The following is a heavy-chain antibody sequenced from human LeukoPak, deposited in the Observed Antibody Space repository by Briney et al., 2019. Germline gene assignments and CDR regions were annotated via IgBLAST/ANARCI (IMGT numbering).Heavy chain of an antibody. CDR1: GFTFRSYG. V-gene: IGHV3-33*01. CDR2: IWYEGSDK. Sequence: GGSLRLSCAASGFTFRSYGMHWVRQAPGRGLEWVAVIWYEGSDKRYADSVKGRFTISRDNSKNTLYLQLNSLRAEDTAVYYCARGSSSWYYFDYWGQGTLVTVSS. J-gene: IGHJ4*02. CDR3: ARGSSSWYYFDY. D-gene: IGHD6-13*01.